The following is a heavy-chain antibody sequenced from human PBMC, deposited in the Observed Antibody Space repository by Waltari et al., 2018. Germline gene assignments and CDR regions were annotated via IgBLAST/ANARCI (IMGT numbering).Heavy chain of an antibody. J-gene: IGHJ4*02. D-gene: IGHD3-10*01. CDR3: ARFGRPTFDY. Sequence: EVQLVQSGAEVKKPGESLKISCQGSGYSFTDYLIGWVRQMPGEGLEWMGIIYPRDSDAKYNPSFQGQVIISVDKSISTTFLQWSSLKASDNAMYYCARFGRPTFDYWGQGTLVTVSS. CDR1: GYSFTDYL. CDR2: IYPRDSDA. V-gene: IGHV5-51*01.